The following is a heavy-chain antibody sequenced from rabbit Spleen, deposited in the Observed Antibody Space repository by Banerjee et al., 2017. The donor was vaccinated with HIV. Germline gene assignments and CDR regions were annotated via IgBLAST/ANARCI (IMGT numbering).Heavy chain of an antibody. V-gene: IGHV1S47*01. CDR2: IDPIFGIT. J-gene: IGHJ4*01. CDR3: ARDGAGGSYFAL. Sequence: QEQLVESGGGLVKPEGSLKLSCTASGFDFSSYGVSWVRQAPGKGLEWIGYIDPIFGITYYANWVNGRFTISSHNAQNTLYLQLNSLTAADTATYFCARDGAGGSYFALWGPGTLVTVS. D-gene: IGHD8-1*01. CDR1: GFDFSSYG.